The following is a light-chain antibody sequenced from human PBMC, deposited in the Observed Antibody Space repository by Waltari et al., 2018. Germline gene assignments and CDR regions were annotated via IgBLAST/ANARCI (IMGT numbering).Light chain of an antibody. CDR2: ESR. J-gene: IGLJ3*02. Sequence: QSVLTQPPSVSAAPGQKVTISCSGSSSNIGNSYVSWYQQFPGTAPKLLIYESRKRPSDIPDRFSGSKSGTSATLVITELQTGDEADYYCGAWDSSLSAGVVFGGGTKVTVL. CDR3: GAWDSSLSAGVV. CDR1: SSNIGNSY. V-gene: IGLV1-51*02.